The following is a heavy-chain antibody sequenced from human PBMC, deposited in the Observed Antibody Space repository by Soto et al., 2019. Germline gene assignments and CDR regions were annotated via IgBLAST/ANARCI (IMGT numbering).Heavy chain of an antibody. CDR2: IYPGDSNT. J-gene: IGHJ3*02. Sequence: GDSLKISCKGSGYSFTSLWIGWVRQMPGKGLEWMGIIYPGDSNTRNSPSFQGQVTISADKSISTAYLQWSSLKASDTAMYYCARQDDYGDYGGSFDIWGQGTMVTVSS. CDR1: GYSFTSLW. D-gene: IGHD4-17*01. V-gene: IGHV5-51*01. CDR3: ARQDDYGDYGGSFDI.